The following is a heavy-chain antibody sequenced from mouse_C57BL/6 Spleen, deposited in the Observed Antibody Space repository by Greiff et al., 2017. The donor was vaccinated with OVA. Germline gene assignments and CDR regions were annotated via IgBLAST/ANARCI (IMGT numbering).Heavy chain of an antibody. Sequence: EVMLVESGEGLVKPGGSLKLSCAASGFTFSSYAMSWVRQTPEKRLEWVAYISSGGDYIYYADTVKGRFTISRDNARNTLYLQMSSLKSEDTAMYYCTRDLETAQATSFAYWGQGTLVTVSA. D-gene: IGHD3-2*02. J-gene: IGHJ3*01. V-gene: IGHV5-9-1*02. CDR2: ISSGGDYI. CDR3: TRDLETAQATSFAY. CDR1: GFTFSSYA.